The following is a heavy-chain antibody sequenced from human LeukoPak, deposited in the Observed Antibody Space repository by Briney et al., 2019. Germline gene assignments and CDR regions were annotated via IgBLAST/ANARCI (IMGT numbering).Heavy chain of an antibody. CDR1: GFTVSSNY. J-gene: IGHJ4*02. Sequence: PGGSLRLYCAASGFTVSSNYMSWVRQAPGKGLEWVSDISRSGGSTYYADSVKGRFTISRDNSKNTVYLQMNSLRAEDTAIYYCAKDLLPDADYYDSSGYDYWGQGTLVTVSS. CDR2: ISRSGGST. V-gene: IGHV3-23*01. D-gene: IGHD3-22*01. CDR3: AKDLLPDADYYDSSGYDY.